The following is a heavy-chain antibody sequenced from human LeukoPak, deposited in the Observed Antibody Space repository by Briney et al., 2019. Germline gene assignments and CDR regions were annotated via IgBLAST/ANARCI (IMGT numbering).Heavy chain of an antibody. CDR3: TRARGSCAGGRCYSEY. J-gene: IGHJ4*02. CDR1: GFTFSSYT. Sequence: GGSLRLSCAASGFTFSSYTMNWVRQAPGKGLERVSSIVSGSSYIYYADSVKGRFSISRDNAKNSLYLQLSSLRVEYTAVYYCTRARGSCAGGRCYSEYWGQGTLVTVSS. CDR2: IVSGSSYI. D-gene: IGHD2-8*02. V-gene: IGHV3-21*01.